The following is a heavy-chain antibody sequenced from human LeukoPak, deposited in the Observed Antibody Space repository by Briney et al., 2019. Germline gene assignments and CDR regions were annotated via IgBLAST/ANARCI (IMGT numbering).Heavy chain of an antibody. Sequence: ASVKVSCKASGYTFTSYYMHWVGQAPGQGREWMGMINPSGGSTSYAQKFQGRVTMTRDKSTSTVYMEVSSLRSEDTAVYYCARDALAVVIHAFDIWGQGTMVTVSS. CDR3: ARDALAVVIHAFDI. J-gene: IGHJ3*02. V-gene: IGHV1-46*01. D-gene: IGHD3-22*01. CDR2: INPSGGST. CDR1: GYTFTSYY.